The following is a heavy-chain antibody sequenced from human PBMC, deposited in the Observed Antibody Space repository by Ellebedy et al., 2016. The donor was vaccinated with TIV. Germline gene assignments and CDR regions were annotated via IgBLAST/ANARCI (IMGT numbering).Heavy chain of an antibody. J-gene: IGHJ4*02. CDR1: GGTFSSYA. CDR3: ARVQIRGWYYFDY. Sequence: SVKVSCXASGGTFSSYAISWVRQAPGQGLEWMGGIIPIFGTANYAQKFQGRVTITADDSTSTAYMELSSLRSEDTAVYYCARVQIRGWYYFDYWGQGTLVTVSS. V-gene: IGHV1-69*13. CDR2: IIPIFGTA. D-gene: IGHD2-15*01.